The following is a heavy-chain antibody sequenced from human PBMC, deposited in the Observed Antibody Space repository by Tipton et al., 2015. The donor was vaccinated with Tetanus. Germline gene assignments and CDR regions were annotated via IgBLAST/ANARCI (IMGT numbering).Heavy chain of an antibody. CDR3: VRSHVYRLTLFGEAIPRSGRFDP. J-gene: IGHJ5*02. CDR1: GGSINNYY. Sequence: TLSLTCTVSGGSINNYYWNWIRQSPGKGLEWLGNIYYTGDTDYNPSLRGRATISLDKAKNHFSLRLRSVTAADTALYYCVRSHVYRLTLFGEAIPRSGRFDPWGQGTLVPVSS. V-gene: IGHV4-59*07. D-gene: IGHD3-3*01. CDR2: IYYTGDT.